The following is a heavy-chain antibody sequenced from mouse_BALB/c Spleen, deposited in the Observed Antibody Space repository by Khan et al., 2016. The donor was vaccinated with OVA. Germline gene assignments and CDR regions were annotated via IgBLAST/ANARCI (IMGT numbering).Heavy chain of an antibody. CDR2: ISTHYGDA. CDR3: ARGSGGYRFAY. CDR1: GYTFTDYA. D-gene: IGHD1-3*01. V-gene: IGHV1S137*01. J-gene: IGHJ3*01. Sequence: QVQLKQSGAELVRPGVSVKISCKGSGYTFTDYAMHWVKQSPAKSLEWIGVISTHYGDASYNQKFKGKATMPVAKSSSTSYMELSRLTSEDSAIYYCARGSGGYRFAYWGQGTLVTVSA.